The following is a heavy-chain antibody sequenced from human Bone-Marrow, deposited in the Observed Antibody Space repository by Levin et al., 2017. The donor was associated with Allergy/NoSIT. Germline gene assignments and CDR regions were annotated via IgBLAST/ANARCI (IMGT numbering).Heavy chain of an antibody. D-gene: IGHD6-13*01. CDR3: AKNLGGSSWSQPFDF. CDR2: ISYDGSNK. CDR1: GFTFSSYG. Sequence: PGGSLRLSCAASGFTFSSYGMHWVRQTPGTGLERVAVISYDGSNKYYADSVKGRFTISRDNSENTLYLQMNSLRAEDTALYYCAKNLGGSSWSQPFDFWGQGTLVTVSS. V-gene: IGHV3-30*18. J-gene: IGHJ4*02.